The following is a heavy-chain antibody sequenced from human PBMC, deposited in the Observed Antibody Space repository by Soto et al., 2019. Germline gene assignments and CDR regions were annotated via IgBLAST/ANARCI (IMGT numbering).Heavy chain of an antibody. CDR1: GFTFSDYA. Sequence: GGSLRLSCAASGFTFSDYAMHWVRQAPGKGLEWVAVVSHDGRNTHYADSVKGRFTISRDNSKNTLYLQMNSLRAEDTAVYYCAKGLGGYSSSRRDWFDPWGQGTLVTVSS. CDR3: AKGLGGYSSSRRDWFDP. J-gene: IGHJ5*02. CDR2: VSHDGRNT. D-gene: IGHD6-13*01. V-gene: IGHV3-30*18.